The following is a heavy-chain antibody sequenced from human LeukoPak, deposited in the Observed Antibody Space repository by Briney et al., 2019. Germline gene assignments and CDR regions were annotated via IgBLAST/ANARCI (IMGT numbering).Heavy chain of an antibody. V-gene: IGHV3-23*01. J-gene: IGHJ4*02. Sequence: GGSLRLSCAASGFTFSDYWMTWVRQAPGKGLEWVSAISGSGGSTYYADSVKGRFTISRDNSKNTLYLQMNSLRAEDTAVYYCAKDSRAGGADYWGQGTLVTVSS. D-gene: IGHD3-16*01. CDR1: GFTFSDYW. CDR3: AKDSRAGGADY. CDR2: ISGSGGST.